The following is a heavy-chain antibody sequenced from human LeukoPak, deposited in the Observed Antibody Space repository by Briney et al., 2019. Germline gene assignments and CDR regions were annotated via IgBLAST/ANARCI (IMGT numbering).Heavy chain of an antibody. CDR1: GGSISSYY. CDR2: IYYSGST. J-gene: IGHJ6*03. Sequence: SETLSLTCTVSGGSISSYYWSWIRQPPGKGLEWIGYIYYSGSTNYNPSLKSRVTISVDTSKNQFSLKLSSVTAADTAVYYCARVRKEEWLSDPYYYYYYMDVWGKGTTVTVSS. D-gene: IGHD3-3*01. V-gene: IGHV4-59*01. CDR3: ARVRKEEWLSDPYYYYYYMDV.